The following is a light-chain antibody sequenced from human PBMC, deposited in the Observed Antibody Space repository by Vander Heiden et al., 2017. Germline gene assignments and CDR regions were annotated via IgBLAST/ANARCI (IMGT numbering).Light chain of an antibody. Sequence: DIVMTQSPDALAVSLGDRATINCKSSQSVLHISNNNNYLAWYQHKPGQPPKLLIYWASTRESGVPDRFSGSGSGTDFTLTISSLQAEDVAVYYCQQYYSSLPTFGQGTRLEIK. J-gene: IGKJ5*01. CDR1: QSVLHISNNNNY. CDR2: WAS. V-gene: IGKV4-1*01. CDR3: QQYYSSLPT.